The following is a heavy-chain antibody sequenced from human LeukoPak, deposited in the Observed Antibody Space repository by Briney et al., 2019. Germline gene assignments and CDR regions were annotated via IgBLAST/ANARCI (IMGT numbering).Heavy chain of an antibody. V-gene: IGHV4-4*02. CDR3: ARSHLNSRITGTTDYYYYYGMDV. D-gene: IGHD1-20*01. J-gene: IGHJ6*02. CDR1: GGSISSSNW. Sequence: SETLSLTCAVSGGSISSSNWWSWVRQPPGKGLEWIGEIYHSGSTNYNPSLKSRVTISVDKSKNQFSLKLSSVTAADTAVYYCARSHLNSRITGTTDYYYYYGMDVWGQGTTVTVSS. CDR2: IYHSGST.